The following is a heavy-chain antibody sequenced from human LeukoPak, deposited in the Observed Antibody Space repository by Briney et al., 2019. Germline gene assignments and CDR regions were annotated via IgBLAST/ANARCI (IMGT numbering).Heavy chain of an antibody. CDR2: MNHNSGNT. Sequence: ASVKVSCKASGGTFSSYAISWVRQAPGQGLEWMGGMNHNSGNTGYAXXFXGXVTMTRNTSISTAYMELSSLRSEDTAVYYCARDYDSSGYYAYWGQGTLVTVSS. CDR3: ARDYDSSGYYAY. D-gene: IGHD3-22*01. CDR1: GGTFSSYA. J-gene: IGHJ4*02. V-gene: IGHV1-8*02.